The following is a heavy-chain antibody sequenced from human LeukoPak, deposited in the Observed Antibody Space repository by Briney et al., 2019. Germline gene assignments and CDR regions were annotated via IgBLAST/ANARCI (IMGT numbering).Heavy chain of an antibody. J-gene: IGHJ6*02. V-gene: IGHV4-34*01. CDR3: ARFVTSDYRAGYYYYYGMDV. CDR1: GGSFSGYY. CDR2: INHSGST. D-gene: IGHD2-21*02. Sequence: EPSETLSLTCAVYGGSFSGYYWSWIRQPPGKGLEWIGEINHSGSTNYNPSLKSRVTISVDTSKNQFSLKLSSVTAADTAVYYCARFVTSDYRAGYYYYYGMDVWGQGTTVTVSS.